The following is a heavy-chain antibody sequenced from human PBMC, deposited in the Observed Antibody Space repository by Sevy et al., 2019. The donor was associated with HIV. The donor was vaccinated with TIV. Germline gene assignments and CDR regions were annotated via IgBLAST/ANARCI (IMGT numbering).Heavy chain of an antibody. CDR2: IYYSGRT. J-gene: IGHJ4*02. Sequence: SETLSLTCTVSGGSISSGGYYWSWIRQHPGKGLEWIGYIYYSGRTYYNPSLKSRVTISVDTSKNQFSLKLSSVTAADTAVYYCAGRTPSIVRGVTPLDYWGQGTLVTVSS. V-gene: IGHV4-31*03. CDR1: GGSISSGGYY. CDR3: AGRTPSIVRGVTPLDY. D-gene: IGHD3-10*01.